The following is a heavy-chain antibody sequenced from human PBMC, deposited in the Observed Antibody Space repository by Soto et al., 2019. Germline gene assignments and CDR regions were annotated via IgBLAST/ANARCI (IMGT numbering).Heavy chain of an antibody. CDR3: TREQSDDNYFDP. CDR1: GAALSSGGYF. V-gene: IGHV4-61*08. CDR2: IYYSGGT. D-gene: IGHD6-19*01. Sequence: SETLSLTXAVSGAALSSGGYFYTWVRQPPGKGLEWLGYIYYSGGTNYNPSLKSRVTISLDKSKSQFSLRLISVTAADTAVYYCTREQSDDNYFDPWGQGTLVTVSS. J-gene: IGHJ5*02.